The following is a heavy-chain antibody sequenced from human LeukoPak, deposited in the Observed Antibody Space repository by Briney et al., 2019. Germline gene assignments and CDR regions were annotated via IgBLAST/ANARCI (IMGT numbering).Heavy chain of an antibody. D-gene: IGHD3-22*01. J-gene: IGHJ4*02. V-gene: IGHV5-51*01. CDR1: GYSFSTHW. Sequence: PGESLKISCMGSGYSFSTHWTARVRQMPGKGLEWMGIIYPGDSDTRYSPSFQGQVTISADKSISTAYLQWSSLKASDTAMYYCARGSGYYYFLFDYWGQGTLVTVSS. CDR2: IYPGDSDT. CDR3: ARGSGYYYFLFDY.